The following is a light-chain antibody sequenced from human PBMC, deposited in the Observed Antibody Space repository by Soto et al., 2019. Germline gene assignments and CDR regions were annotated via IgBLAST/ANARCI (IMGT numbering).Light chain of an antibody. V-gene: IGKV3-20*01. CDR2: GAS. J-gene: IGKJ2*01. CDR1: QSVGGNF. Sequence: EIVLTQSPGTLSLSPGERATLSCRASQSVGGNFLAWYQHKPGRALRLLIFGASNRAGGIPDRFSGSGSGTDFTLTISSLEPEDFAVYYCQQYGSSPYTFVQGTKLEIK. CDR3: QQYGSSPYT.